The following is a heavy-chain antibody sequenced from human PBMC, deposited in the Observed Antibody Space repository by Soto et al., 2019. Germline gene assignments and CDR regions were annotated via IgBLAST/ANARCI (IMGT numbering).Heavy chain of an antibody. D-gene: IGHD2-21*02. CDR2: IPQDGVDG. CDR3: ARDHLILPAHDFFYGSDV. V-gene: IGHV3-7*03. Sequence: GGSLRLSCEVSGFTFSMYSMSWVRQSPGKGLEWVAKIPQDGVDGHYADSVKGRCTISRDNGKNSLYLQLNNLRAEDAAVYYCARDHLILPAHDFFYGSDVSGRGATVTSP. CDR1: GFTFSMYS. J-gene: IGHJ6*02.